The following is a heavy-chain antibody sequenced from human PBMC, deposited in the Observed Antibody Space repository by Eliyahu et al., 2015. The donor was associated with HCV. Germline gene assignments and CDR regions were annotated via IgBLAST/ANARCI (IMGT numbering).Heavy chain of an antibody. CDR1: GGSISSGGYY. V-gene: IGHV4-31*03. CDR3: AREAFWSGSPSLYAFDI. Sequence: QVQLQESGPGLVKPSQTLSLTCTVSGGSISSGGYYWSWIRQHPGKGLEWIGYIYYSGSTYYNPSLKSRVTISVDTSKNQFSLKLSSVTAADTAVYYCAREAFWSGSPSLYAFDIWGQGTMVTVSS. J-gene: IGHJ3*02. CDR2: IYYSGST. D-gene: IGHD3-3*01.